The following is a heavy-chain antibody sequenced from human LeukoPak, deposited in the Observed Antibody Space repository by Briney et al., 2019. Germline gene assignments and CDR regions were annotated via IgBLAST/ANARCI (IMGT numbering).Heavy chain of an antibody. J-gene: IGHJ4*02. CDR3: AKVHCISSNCNHIWTYFDY. D-gene: IGHD2/OR15-2a*01. V-gene: IGHV1-18*01. CDR1: GYTFTSHG. CDR2: ITVNNGYT. Sequence: ASVKVSCKAAGYTFTSHGFIWLRQAPGQGLEWMGWITVNNGYTKYAQELQGRVTMTTDTSTSTAYMELRSLRSDDTAVYYCAKVHCISSNCNHIWTYFDYWGQGTLVTVSS.